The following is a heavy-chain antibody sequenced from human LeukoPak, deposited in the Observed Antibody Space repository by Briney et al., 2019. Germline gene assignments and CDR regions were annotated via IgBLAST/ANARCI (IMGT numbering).Heavy chain of an antibody. V-gene: IGHV1-2*02. CDR2: INPNSGGT. Sequence: ASVKVSCKASGYTFTSYYMHRVRQAPGQGLEWMGSINPNSGGTNYAQKFQGRVTMTRDTSISTAYMELSRLRSDDTAVYYCARGNYDFWSGTVDWFDPWGQGTLVTVSS. D-gene: IGHD3-3*01. CDR1: GYTFTSYY. CDR3: ARGNYDFWSGTVDWFDP. J-gene: IGHJ5*02.